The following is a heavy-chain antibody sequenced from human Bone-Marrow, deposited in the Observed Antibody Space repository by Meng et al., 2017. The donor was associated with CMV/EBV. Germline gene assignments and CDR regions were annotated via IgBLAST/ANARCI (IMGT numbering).Heavy chain of an antibody. CDR3: ASGTAMVPSYYYYYGMDV. J-gene: IGHJ6*02. V-gene: IGHV3-53*01. CDR2: IYSGGST. CDR1: GFTFSSYS. Sequence: GESLKISCAASGFTFSSYSMSWVRQAPGKGLEWVSVIYSGGSTYYADSVKGRFTISRDNSKNTLYLQMNSLRAEDTAVYYCASGTAMVPSYYYYYGMDVWGQGTTVTVSS. D-gene: IGHD5-18*01.